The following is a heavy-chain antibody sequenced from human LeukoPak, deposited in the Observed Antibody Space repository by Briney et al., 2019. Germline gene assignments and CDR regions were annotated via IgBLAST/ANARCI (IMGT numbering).Heavy chain of an antibody. CDR1: GFTFSSYS. Sequence: PGGSLRLSCAASGFTFSSYSMNWVRQAPGKGLEYVSGISSNGGSTYYANSVKGRFTISRDNSKNTLFLQMGSLRAEDMAVYYCARWQTGMDYWGQGTLVTVSS. J-gene: IGHJ4*02. CDR2: ISSNGGST. D-gene: IGHD3-10*01. V-gene: IGHV3-64*01. CDR3: ARWQTGMDY.